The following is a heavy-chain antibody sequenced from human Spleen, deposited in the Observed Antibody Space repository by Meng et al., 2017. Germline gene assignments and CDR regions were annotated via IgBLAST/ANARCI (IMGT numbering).Heavy chain of an antibody. Sequence: EVQLVESGGGVVQPGGSLRLSCAASGFTFSSYWMHWVRQTPGKGLVWVSRLNRDETTISHAGSVMGRFTISRDVATNTLFLQMNSLSAEDTALYYCVRDFGGESDLWGQGTLVTVSS. V-gene: IGHV3-74*01. CDR2: LNRDETTI. J-gene: IGHJ5*02. D-gene: IGHD3-10*01. CDR3: VRDFGGESDL. CDR1: GFTFSSYW.